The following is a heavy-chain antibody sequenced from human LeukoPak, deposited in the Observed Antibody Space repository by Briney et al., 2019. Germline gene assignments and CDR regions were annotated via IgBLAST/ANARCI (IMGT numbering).Heavy chain of an antibody. D-gene: IGHD5-18*01. V-gene: IGHV1-8*03. CDR3: ARGYLWRYYIWLRQRSHYYYYMDV. CDR2: MNPNSGNT. J-gene: IGHJ6*03. CDR1: GYTFTGYY. Sequence: ASVKVSCKASGYTFTGYYMHWVRQAPGQGLEWMGWMNPNSGNTGYAQKFQGRVTITRNTSISTAYMELSGLRSEDTAVYYCARGYLWRYYIWLRQRSHYYYYMDVWGKGTTVTVSS.